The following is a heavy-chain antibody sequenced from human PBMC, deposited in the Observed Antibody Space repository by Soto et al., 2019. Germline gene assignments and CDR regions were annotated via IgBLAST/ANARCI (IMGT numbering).Heavy chain of an antibody. D-gene: IGHD5-12*01. V-gene: IGHV2-5*02. CDR1: GFSLSTSGVG. CDR2: IYWDDDK. Sequence: QITLKESGPTLVKPTQTLTLTCTFSGFSLSTSGVGVGWIRQPPGKALEWLALIYWDDDKRYSPSLKSRLTITKDSSKHQGGLTMTNMDPVDTATDYCAHVYGGYDNFDYWGRGTLVTASS. J-gene: IGHJ4*02. CDR3: AHVYGGYDNFDY.